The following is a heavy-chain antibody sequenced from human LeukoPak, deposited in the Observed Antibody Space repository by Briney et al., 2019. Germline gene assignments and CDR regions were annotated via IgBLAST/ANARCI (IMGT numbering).Heavy chain of an antibody. CDR3: ARGRRDSSSYSAFDI. Sequence: ASVKVSCKAFGYTFTGYYMHWVRQAPGQGLEWMGWINPNSGGTNYAQKLQGRVTMTRDTSISTAYMELSRLRSDDTAVYYCARGRRDSSSYSAFDIWGQGTMVTVSS. CDR2: INPNSGGT. V-gene: IGHV1-2*02. CDR1: GYTFTGYY. D-gene: IGHD6-6*01. J-gene: IGHJ3*02.